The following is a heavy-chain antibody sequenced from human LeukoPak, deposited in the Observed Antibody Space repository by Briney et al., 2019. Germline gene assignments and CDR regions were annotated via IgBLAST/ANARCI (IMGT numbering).Heavy chain of an antibody. Sequence: GGSLRLSCAASGFTFSSYEMNWVRQAPGKGLEWVSYISSSGSTIYYADSVKGRFTISRDNAKNSLYLQMNSLRAEDTAVYYCARDERNEQWLETTAYYYYGMDVWGKGTTVTVSS. D-gene: IGHD6-19*01. J-gene: IGHJ6*04. V-gene: IGHV3-48*03. CDR2: ISSSGSTI. CDR1: GFTFSSYE. CDR3: ARDERNEQWLETTAYYYYGMDV.